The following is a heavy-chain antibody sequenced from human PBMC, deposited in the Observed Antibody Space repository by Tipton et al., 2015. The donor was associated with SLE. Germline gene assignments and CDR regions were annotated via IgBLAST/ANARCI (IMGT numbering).Heavy chain of an antibody. CDR2: INPSGGST. D-gene: IGHD5-18*01. J-gene: IGHJ4*02. V-gene: IGHV1-46*01. CDR1: GYTFTSYY. CDR3: ARDTATVPLEY. Sequence: QSGAEVKKPGAPVKVSCKASGYTFTSYYMHWVRQAPGQGLEWMGIINPSGGSTSYAQKFQGRVTMTRDTSTSTVYMELSSLRSEDTAVYYCARDTATVPLEYWGQGTLVSVSS.